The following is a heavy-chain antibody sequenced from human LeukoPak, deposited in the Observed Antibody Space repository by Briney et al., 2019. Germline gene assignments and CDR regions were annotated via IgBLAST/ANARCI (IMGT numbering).Heavy chain of an antibody. J-gene: IGHJ6*02. CDR1: GFTFSSYE. V-gene: IGHV3-48*03. Sequence: PGGSLRLSCAASGFTFSSYEMNWVRQAPGKGLEWVSYISSSGSTIYYADSVKGRFTISKDNAKNSLYLQMNSLRAEDTAVYYCARDVNGMDVWGQGTTVTVSS. CDR2: ISSSGSTI. CDR3: ARDVNGMDV.